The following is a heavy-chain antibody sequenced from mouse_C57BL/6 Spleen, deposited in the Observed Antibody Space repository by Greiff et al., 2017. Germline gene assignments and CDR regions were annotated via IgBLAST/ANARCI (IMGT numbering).Heavy chain of an antibody. J-gene: IGHJ4*01. V-gene: IGHV1-54*01. CDR2: INPGSGGT. Sequence: VQLQQSGAELVRPGTSVKVSCKASGYAFTNYLIEWVKQRPGQGLEWIGVINPGSGGTNYNEKFKGKATLTADKSSSTAYMQLSSLTSEDSAVYFCARSPGSTRAMDYWGQGTSVTVSS. CDR1: GYAFTNYL. CDR3: ARSPGSTRAMDY. D-gene: IGHD1-1*01.